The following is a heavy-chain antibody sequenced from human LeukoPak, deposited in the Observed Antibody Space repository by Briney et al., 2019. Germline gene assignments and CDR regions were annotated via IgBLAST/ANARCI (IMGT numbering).Heavy chain of an antibody. D-gene: IGHD3-22*01. CDR1: GGSFSGYY. CDR3: AKVMVGGYYYFAFDI. Sequence: SETLSLTCAVYGGSFSGYYWSWIRQPPGKGLEWIGEINHSGSTNYNPSLKSRVTISVDTSKNQFSLKLSSVTAADTAVYYCAKVMVGGYYYFAFDIWGQGTMVTVSS. V-gene: IGHV4-34*01. J-gene: IGHJ3*02. CDR2: INHSGST.